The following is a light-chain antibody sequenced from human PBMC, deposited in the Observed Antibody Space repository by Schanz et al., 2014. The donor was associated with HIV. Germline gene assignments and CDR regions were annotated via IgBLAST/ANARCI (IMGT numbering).Light chain of an antibody. V-gene: IGLV1-44*01. J-gene: IGLJ3*02. CDR2: NSY. Sequence: QSVLTQPPSASGTPGQRVPISCSASSSSIKINTVNWYQQLPGTAPKLLIYNSYHRPSGVPDRFSGSKSGTSASLAISGLQSEDEADYYCAAWDDSLNGRVFGGGTKLTVL. CDR3: AAWDDSLNGRV. CDR1: SSSIKINT.